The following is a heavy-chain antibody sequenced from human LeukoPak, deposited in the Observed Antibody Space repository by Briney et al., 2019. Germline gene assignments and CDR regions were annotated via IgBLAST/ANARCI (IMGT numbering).Heavy chain of an antibody. D-gene: IGHD3-9*01. Sequence: SETLSLTCTVSGGSISSSSYYWGWIRQPPGKGLEWIGCIYYTGSTYYNPSLKSRVTISVDTSKNQFSLKLSSVTAADTAVYYCARGYDILDPDYWGQGTLVTVSS. J-gene: IGHJ4*02. CDR3: ARGYDILDPDY. V-gene: IGHV4-39*01. CDR1: GGSISSSSYY. CDR2: IYYTGST.